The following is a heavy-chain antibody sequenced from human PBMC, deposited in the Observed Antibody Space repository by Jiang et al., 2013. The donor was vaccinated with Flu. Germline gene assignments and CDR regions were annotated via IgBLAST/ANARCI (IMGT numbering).Heavy chain of an antibody. CDR2: INHSGST. Sequence: SWIRQPPGKGLEWIGEINHSGSTNYNPSLKSRVTISVDTSKNQFSLKLSSVTAADTAVYYCARVWDIVVVPAAHNAFDIWGQGTMVTVSS. D-gene: IGHD2-2*01. J-gene: IGHJ3*02. CDR3: ARVWDIVVVPAAHNAFDI. V-gene: IGHV4-34*01.